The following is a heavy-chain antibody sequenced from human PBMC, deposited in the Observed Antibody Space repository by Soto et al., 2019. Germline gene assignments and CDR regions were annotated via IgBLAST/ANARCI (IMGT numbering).Heavy chain of an antibody. J-gene: IGHJ4*02. D-gene: IGHD5-12*01. CDR3: ARMRDGYNLDY. CDR2: ISEYNGNT. V-gene: IGHV1-18*01. CDR1: GYNFDNYG. Sequence: QVHLVQSGAEVKKPGASVKVSCKASGYNFDNYGISWVRQAPGQGLEWMGWISEYNGNTNYAQKLQGRVTMTTDTSASTAYVDLRSLRSDDTAMYYCARMRDGYNLDYWGQGTLVTVSS.